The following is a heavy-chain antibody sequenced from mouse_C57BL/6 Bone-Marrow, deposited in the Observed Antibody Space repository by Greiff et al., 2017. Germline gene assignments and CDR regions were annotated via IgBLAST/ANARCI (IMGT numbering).Heavy chain of an antibody. V-gene: IGHV1-19*01. CDR2: INPYNGGT. J-gene: IGHJ2*01. D-gene: IGHD6-1*01. CDR1: GYTFTDYD. CDR3: ARSSPCYFDY. Sequence: EVQLQQSGPVLVKPGASVKMSCKASGYTFTDYDMNWVKQSHGKRLEWIGVINPYNGGTSYNEKFKGKVTLTVDKSSSTAYMELNSLTSEDSAVYFCARSSPCYFDYWGQGTTLTVSS.